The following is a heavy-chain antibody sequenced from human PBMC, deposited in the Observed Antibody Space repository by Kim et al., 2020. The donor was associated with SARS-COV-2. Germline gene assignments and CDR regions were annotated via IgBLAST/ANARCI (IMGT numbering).Heavy chain of an antibody. CDR1: GYSFTSYW. CDR3: ASSLTPRIQLRYYYYGMDV. V-gene: IGHV5-51*01. CDR2: IYPGDSDT. D-gene: IGHD5-18*01. J-gene: IGHJ6*02. Sequence: GESLKISCKGSGYSFTSYWIGWVRQMPGKGLEWMGIIYPGDSDTRYSPSFQGQVTISADKSISTAYLQWSSLKASDTAMYYCASSLTPRIQLRYYYYGMDVWGQGTTVTVSS.